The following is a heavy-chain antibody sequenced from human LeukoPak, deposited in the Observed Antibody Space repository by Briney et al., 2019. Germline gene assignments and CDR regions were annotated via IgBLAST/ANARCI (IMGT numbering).Heavy chain of an antibody. CDR1: GYSFTSYW. CDR2: IYPGDSDT. J-gene: IGHJ3*02. D-gene: IGHD4-17*01. CDR3: ARRSPVTKDAFDI. Sequence: GESLKISCKGSGYSFTSYWIAWVRQMPGKGLEWMGIIYPGDSDTRYSPSFQGQVTISADKFISTAYLQWSSLKASDTAMYYCARRSPVTKDAFDIWGQGTMVTVSS. V-gene: IGHV5-51*01.